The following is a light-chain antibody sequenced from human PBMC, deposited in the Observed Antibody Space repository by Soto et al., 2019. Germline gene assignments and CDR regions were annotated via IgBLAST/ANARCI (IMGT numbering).Light chain of an antibody. J-gene: IGLJ3*02. CDR3: TLYVGNDIWV. Sequence: QSVLTQPPSASGSPGQSVTISCTGTSSDVGAYKYVSWYQQYPGKAPKLMIYEVTKRPSGVPDRFSGSKSGNTASLTVSGLQAEDEADYYCTLYVGNDIWVFGGGTQLTVL. V-gene: IGLV2-8*01. CDR2: EVT. CDR1: SSDVGAYKY.